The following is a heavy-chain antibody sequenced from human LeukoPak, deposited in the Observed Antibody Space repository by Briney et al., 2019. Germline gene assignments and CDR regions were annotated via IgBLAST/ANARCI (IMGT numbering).Heavy chain of an antibody. CDR3: ARDVEGALSD. J-gene: IGHJ4*02. Sequence: QPGGSLRLSCATSGFTFSGYGMHWVRQAPGKGLEWVTVIWSDGSNKYYADSVKGRFTISRDNSKNTLYLQMNSLRAEDMAVYYCARDVEGALSDWGQGTLVTVSS. V-gene: IGHV3-33*01. D-gene: IGHD1-26*01. CDR2: IWSDGSNK. CDR1: GFTFSGYG.